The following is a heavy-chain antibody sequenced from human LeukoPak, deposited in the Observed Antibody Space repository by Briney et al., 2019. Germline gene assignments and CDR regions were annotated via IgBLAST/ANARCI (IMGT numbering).Heavy chain of an antibody. CDR2: ISGSGSTI. D-gene: IGHD3-10*01. CDR1: ELTFIDYY. CDR3: ARAYGSGTSSPYYYGMDV. Sequence: PGGSWRLSCPASELTFIDYYMSWIGRAQGKGLGGVSYISGSGSTIYYADCVKGRFTISRDNAENSLYLQMHSLRAEDTAVYYCARAYGSGTSSPYYYGMDVWGQGTTVTVSS. V-gene: IGHV3-11*01. J-gene: IGHJ6*02.